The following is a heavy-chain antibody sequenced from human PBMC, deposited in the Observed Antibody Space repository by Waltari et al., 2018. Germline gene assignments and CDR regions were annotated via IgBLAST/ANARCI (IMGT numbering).Heavy chain of an antibody. CDR1: GYTFPSYD. V-gene: IGHV1-8*01. CDR3: AMGNGAVIKDSFDT. J-gene: IGHJ3*02. D-gene: IGHD3-10*01. Sequence: QLQLVQSGAEVKKPGASVKVSCKASGYTFPSYDMNWVRQATGQGLEWMGWMNPNSGSTGYAQKFQGRVTMTRDTSISTAYMELSSLTSEDTAVYYCAMGNGAVIKDSFDTWGQGTMVTVS. CDR2: MNPNSGST.